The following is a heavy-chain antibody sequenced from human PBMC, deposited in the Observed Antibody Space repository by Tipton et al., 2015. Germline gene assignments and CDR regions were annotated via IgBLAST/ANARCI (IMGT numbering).Heavy chain of an antibody. D-gene: IGHD2-21*02. J-gene: IGHJ3*02. CDR1: GINFSRYG. CDR2: IWYDGSND. Sequence: SLRLSCVGSGINFSRYGIYWVRQAPGKGLEFVAVIWYDGSNDHYGDSVKGRFTISRDNSKNTVYLEMNSLRAEDTAVYYCGRSERSGGDFDIWGQGAMVTVSS. V-gene: IGHV3-33*01. CDR3: GRSERSGGDFDI.